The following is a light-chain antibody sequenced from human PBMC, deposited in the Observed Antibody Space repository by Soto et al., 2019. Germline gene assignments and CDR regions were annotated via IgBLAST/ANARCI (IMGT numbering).Light chain of an antibody. CDR2: GAS. Sequence: EIVLTQSPATLSLSPGERATLACRASQSISNNYLAWYQQKPGQAPRLLIYGASSRAAGIPDRFGGSGSGTDFILTISRLEPEDFAVYYCQQYNNWPPYTFGQGTKLEIK. V-gene: IGKV3-20*01. CDR1: QSISNNY. CDR3: QQYNNWPPYT. J-gene: IGKJ2*01.